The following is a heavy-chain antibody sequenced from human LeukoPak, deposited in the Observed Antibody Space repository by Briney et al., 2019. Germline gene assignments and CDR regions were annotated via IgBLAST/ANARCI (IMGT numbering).Heavy chain of an antibody. CDR3: AKDDSLRPSSFDY. Sequence: PGGSLRLSCVASGFSFSTYGTHWVRQAPGKGLEWVSAISGSGGSTYYADSVKGRFTISRDNSKNTLYLQMNSLRAEDTAVYYCAKDDSLRPSSFDYWGQGTLVTVSS. V-gene: IGHV3-23*01. CDR1: GFSFSTYG. J-gene: IGHJ4*02. D-gene: IGHD2-21*02. CDR2: ISGSGGST.